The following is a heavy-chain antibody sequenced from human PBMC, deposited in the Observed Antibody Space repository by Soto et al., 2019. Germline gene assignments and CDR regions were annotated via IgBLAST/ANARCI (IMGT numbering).Heavy chain of an antibody. CDR1: GGSISSYY. D-gene: IGHD6-6*01. V-gene: IGHV4-59*01. J-gene: IGHJ6*04. CDR2: IYYSGST. CDR3: ARESIAARRGFMDV. Sequence: SETLSLTCTVSGGSISSYYWSWIRQPPGKGLEWIGYIYYSGSTNYNPSLKSRVTISVDTSKNQFSLKLSSVTAADTAVYYCARESIAARRGFMDVWGKGTTVTVSS.